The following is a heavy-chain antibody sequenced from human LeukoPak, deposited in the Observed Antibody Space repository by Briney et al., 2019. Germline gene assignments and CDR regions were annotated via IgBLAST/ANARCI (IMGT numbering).Heavy chain of an antibody. CDR2: ISPSSRYI. J-gene: IGHJ4*02. CDR1: GFSFSDYS. CDR3: ARGRGCSSMSCYPDY. D-gene: IGHD2-2*01. Sequence: PGGSLRLSCAASGFSFSDYSIDWVRQAPGKGLEWVSSISPSSRYIHYADSVKGRFTISRDNAKNSLYLQMNSLRAEDTAAYYCARGRGCSSMSCYPDYWGQGTLVTVSS. V-gene: IGHV3-21*01.